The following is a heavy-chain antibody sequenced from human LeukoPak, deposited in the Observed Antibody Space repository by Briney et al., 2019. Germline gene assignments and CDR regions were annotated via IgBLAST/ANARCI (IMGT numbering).Heavy chain of an antibody. CDR1: GYSFTSYW. V-gene: IGHV5-51*01. D-gene: IGHD3-22*01. CDR3: ARRSDYYDSSGYYPRWFDP. Sequence: GESLKISCKGSGYSFTSYWIGWVRQMPGKGLEWMGIIYPGDSDTRYSPSFQGQVTISADKSISTAYLQWSSLKASDTAMYYCARRSDYYDSSGYYPRWFDPGGQGTLVTVSS. J-gene: IGHJ5*02. CDR2: IYPGDSDT.